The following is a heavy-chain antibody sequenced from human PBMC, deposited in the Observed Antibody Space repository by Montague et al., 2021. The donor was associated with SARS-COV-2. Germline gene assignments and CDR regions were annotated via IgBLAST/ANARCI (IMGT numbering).Heavy chain of an antibody. Sequence: CAISGDSVSSNIATWNWIRQPPSRGLEWLGRTYYRSKWYNDYAESVKSRIPIDPNTSKHQFSLHLDSVTPEDTAVYYCARIPVGSKYYFDFWGQGTLVTVSS. V-gene: IGHV6-1*01. D-gene: IGHD2-2*01. CDR1: GDSVSSNIAT. CDR2: TYYRSKWYN. CDR3: ARIPVGSKYYFDF. J-gene: IGHJ4*02.